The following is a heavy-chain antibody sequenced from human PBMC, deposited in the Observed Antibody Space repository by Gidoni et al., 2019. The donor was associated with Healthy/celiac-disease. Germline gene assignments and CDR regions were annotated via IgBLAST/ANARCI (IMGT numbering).Heavy chain of an antibody. CDR1: GFPFSNAW. D-gene: IGHD5-18*01. CDR3: TTGGYSYGGFDY. J-gene: IGHJ4*02. Sequence: EVQLVESGGGLVKPGGSIRPSCAASGFPFSNAWMNWVRQAPGKGLGGVGRIKSKTDGGTTDLAAPGKGRFTISRDDSKKTLYLQMNSLKTEDTAVYYCTTGGYSYGGFDYWGQGTLVTVSS. V-gene: IGHV3-15*07. CDR2: IKSKTDGGTT.